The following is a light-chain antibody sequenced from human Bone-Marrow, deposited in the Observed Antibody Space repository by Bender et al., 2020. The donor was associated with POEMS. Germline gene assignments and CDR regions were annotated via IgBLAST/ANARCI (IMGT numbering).Light chain of an antibody. V-gene: IGLV1-44*01. CDR1: SSKFGSYP. J-gene: IGLJ3*02. CDR3: ATWDDSLNGWV. Sequence: QSVLTQPPSASGTPGQRVTISCSGSSSKFGSYPVNWYQQLPVAAPKLFIFNNSQRPSGVPDRFSGSNSGTSASLAIRGLLSDDEADFYCATWDDSLNGWVFGGGTKLTVL. CDR2: NNS.